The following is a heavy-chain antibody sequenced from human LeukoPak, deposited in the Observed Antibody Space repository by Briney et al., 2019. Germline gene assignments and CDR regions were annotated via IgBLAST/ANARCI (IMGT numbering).Heavy chain of an antibody. D-gene: IGHD6-13*01. CDR1: GYSFTSYW. V-gene: IGHV5-51*01. CDR3: ARLWTAAGNNVDY. CDR2: IYPGDSDT. J-gene: IGHJ4*02. Sequence: GESLKISSKGSGYSFTSYWIGWVRQMPGKGLEWMGIIYPGDSDTRYSPSSQGQVTISADKSISTAYLQWSSLKASDTAMYYCARLWTAAGNNVDYWGQGTLVTVSS.